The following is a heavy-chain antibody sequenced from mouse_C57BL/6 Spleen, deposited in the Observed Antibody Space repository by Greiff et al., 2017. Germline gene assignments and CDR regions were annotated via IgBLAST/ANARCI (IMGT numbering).Heavy chain of an antibody. D-gene: IGHD1-1*01. J-gene: IGHJ2*01. CDR1: GYSFPDYN. V-gene: IGHV1-39*01. Sequence: EVQLQQPGPELVKPGSSVTISCKASGYSFPDYNMNWVKQSNGKSLEWIGVINPNYGTTRYNQKFKGKATLTVDQSSSTAYMQRNSLTSEDSAVYYCAGVLLRSTYFDYWGQGTTLTVSS. CDR3: AGVLLRSTYFDY. CDR2: INPNYGTT.